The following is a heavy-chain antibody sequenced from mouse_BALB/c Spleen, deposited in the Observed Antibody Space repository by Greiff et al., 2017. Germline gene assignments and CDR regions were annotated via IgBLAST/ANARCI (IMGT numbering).Heavy chain of an antibody. CDR1: GFTFSSYT. Sequence: EVQGVESGGGLVKPGGSLKLSCAASGFTFSSYTMSWVRQTPEKRLEWVATISSGGSYTYYPDSVKGRFTISRDNAKNTLYLQMSSLKSEDTAMYYCTREDYGSSPFDYWGQGTTLTVSS. CDR2: ISSGGSYT. V-gene: IGHV5-6-4*01. CDR3: TREDYGSSPFDY. D-gene: IGHD1-1*01. J-gene: IGHJ2*01.